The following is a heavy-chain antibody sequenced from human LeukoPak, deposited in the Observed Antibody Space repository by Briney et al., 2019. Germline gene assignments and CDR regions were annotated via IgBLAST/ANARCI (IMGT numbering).Heavy chain of an antibody. J-gene: IGHJ4*02. Sequence: SETLSLTCAVYGGSFSGYYWSWIRQPPGKGLEWIGRIYTSGSTNYNPSLKSRVTISVDTSKNQFSLKLNSVTAADTAVYYCARELVDIVVVVGALTQPYYFDYWGQGTLVTVSS. CDR2: IYTSGST. V-gene: IGHV4-59*10. CDR3: ARELVDIVVVVGALTQPYYFDY. D-gene: IGHD2-15*01. CDR1: GGSFSGYY.